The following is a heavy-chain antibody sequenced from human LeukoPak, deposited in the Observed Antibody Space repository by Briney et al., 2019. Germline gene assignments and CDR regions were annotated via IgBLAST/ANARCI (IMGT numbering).Heavy chain of an antibody. D-gene: IGHD1-1*01. CDR2: IIPIFGTA. V-gene: IGHV1-69*13. CDR3: ARGDDSRSAETYYYYYMDV. Sequence: SVKVSCKASGGTFSSYAISWVRQAPGQGLEWMGGIIPIFGTANYAQKFQGRVTITADESTSTAYMELSSLRSEDTAVYYCARGDDSRSAETYYYYYMDVWGKGTTVTISS. CDR1: GGTFSSYA. J-gene: IGHJ6*03.